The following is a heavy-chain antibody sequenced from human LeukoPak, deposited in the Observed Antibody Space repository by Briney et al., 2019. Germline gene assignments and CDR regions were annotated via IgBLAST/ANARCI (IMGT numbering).Heavy chain of an antibody. CDR1: GGSISSYY. J-gene: IGHJ4*02. CDR3: ARLLGSSGTLGY. CDR2: IYYSGST. V-gene: IGHV4-59*08. Sequence: SETLSLTCTVSGGSISSYYWSWIRQPPGKGLEWIGYIYYSGSTNYNPSLKSRVTISVDTSKNQFSLKLSSVTAAGTAVYYCARLLGSSGTLGYWGQGTLVTVSS. D-gene: IGHD3-10*01.